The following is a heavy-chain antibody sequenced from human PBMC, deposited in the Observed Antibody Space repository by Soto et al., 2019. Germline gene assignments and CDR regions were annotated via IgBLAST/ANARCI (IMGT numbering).Heavy chain of an antibody. J-gene: IGHJ6*02. CDR2: IYYSGST. D-gene: IGHD3-3*01. Sequence: SETQSLTCAVSGGSISSYYWSWIRQPPGKGQEWIGYIYYSGSTNYNPSLKSRVTISVDTSKNQFSLKLSSVTAADTAVYYCARGAMCGAVISRSADYGMDVWGQATTVTV. CDR3: ARGAMCGAVISRSADYGMDV. V-gene: IGHV4-59*01. CDR1: GGSISSYY.